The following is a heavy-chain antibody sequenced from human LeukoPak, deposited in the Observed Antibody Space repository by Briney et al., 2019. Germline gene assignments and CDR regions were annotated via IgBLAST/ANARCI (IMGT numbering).Heavy chain of an antibody. D-gene: IGHD3-10*01. CDR2: IRQGGTTR. V-gene: IGHV3-7*01. CDR1: GFTFSTYW. Sequence: GGSLRLSCVASGFTFSTYWMNWVRQAPGKGLEWVASIRQGGTTRNYVDSVKGRFTISRDNAKNSLYLQMSSLRGEDTAVYYCVRSVGASGSYWGQGTLVTVSS. J-gene: IGHJ4*02. CDR3: VRSVGASGSY.